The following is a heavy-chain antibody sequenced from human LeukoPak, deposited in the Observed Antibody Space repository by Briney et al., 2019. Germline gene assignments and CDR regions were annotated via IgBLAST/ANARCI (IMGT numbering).Heavy chain of an antibody. CDR2: IYYSGST. CDR1: GGSINSYY. Sequence: SETLSLTCTVSGGSINSYYWSWIRQPPGKGLEWIGYIYYSGSTNYNPSLKSRVTISVDTSKNQFSLKLSSVTAADTAVYYCARENSGYDFRFDPWGQGTLVTVSS. CDR3: ARENSGYDFRFDP. D-gene: IGHD5-12*01. V-gene: IGHV4-59*01. J-gene: IGHJ5*02.